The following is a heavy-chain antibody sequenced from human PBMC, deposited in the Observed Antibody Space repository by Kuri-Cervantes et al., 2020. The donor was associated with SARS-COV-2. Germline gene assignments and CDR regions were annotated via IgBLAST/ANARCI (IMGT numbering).Heavy chain of an antibody. CDR2: IGTAGDP. V-gene: IGHV3-13*05. CDR1: GFTFSSYY. J-gene: IGHJ3*02. D-gene: IGHD2-2*01. CDR3: ARALGYCSSTRCREYAFDI. Sequence: WGSLSLSCSASGFTFSSYYMHWVRQATGKGLEWVSAIGTAGDPYYPGSVKGRFTISRENAKNSLYLQMNSLRAGDTAVYYCARALGYCSSTRCREYAFDIWGQGTMVTVSS.